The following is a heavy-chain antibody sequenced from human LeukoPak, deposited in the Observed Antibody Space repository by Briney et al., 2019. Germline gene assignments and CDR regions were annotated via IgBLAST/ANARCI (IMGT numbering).Heavy chain of an antibody. CDR2: ISGSGGST. V-gene: IGHV3-23*01. CDR3: AKDKVRVNWNHGGGNNWFDP. D-gene: IGHD1-1*01. J-gene: IGHJ5*02. Sequence: GGSLRLSCAASGFTFSSYAMSWVRQAPGKGLEWVSAISGSGGSTYYADSVKGRFTISRDNSKNTLYLQMNSLRAEDTAVYYCAKDKVRVNWNHGGGNNWFDPWGQGTLVTVSS. CDR1: GFTFSSYA.